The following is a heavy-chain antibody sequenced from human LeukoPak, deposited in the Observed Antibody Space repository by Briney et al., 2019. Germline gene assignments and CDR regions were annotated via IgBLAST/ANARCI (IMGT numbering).Heavy chain of an antibody. Sequence: PGGSLKLSCAASGFTFSGSAMHWVRQSSGKGLEWVGRIRSKANSYATAYAASVKGRFTTSRDDSKNTAYLQMNSLKTEDTAVYYYTRQFPNSYGYDYWGQGTLVTVSS. CDR2: IRSKANSYAT. CDR1: GFTFSGSA. D-gene: IGHD5-18*01. J-gene: IGHJ4*02. V-gene: IGHV3-73*01. CDR3: TRQFPNSYGYDY.